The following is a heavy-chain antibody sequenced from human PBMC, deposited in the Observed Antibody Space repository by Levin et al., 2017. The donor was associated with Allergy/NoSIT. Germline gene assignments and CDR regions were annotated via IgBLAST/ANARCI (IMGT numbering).Heavy chain of an antibody. J-gene: IGHJ6*02. CDR1: GYTFTSYD. Sequence: ASVKVSCKASGYTFTSYDINWVRQATGQGLEWMGWMNPNSGNTGYAQKFQGRVTMTRNTSISTAYMELSSLRSEDTAVYYCARCLTGYGIGGYYYGMDVWGQGTTVTVSS. CDR2: MNPNSGNT. V-gene: IGHV1-8*01. D-gene: IGHD3-9*01. CDR3: ARCLTGYGIGGYYYGMDV.